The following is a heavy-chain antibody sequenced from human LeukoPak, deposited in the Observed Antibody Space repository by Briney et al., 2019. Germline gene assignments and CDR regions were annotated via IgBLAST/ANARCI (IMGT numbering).Heavy chain of an antibody. V-gene: IGHV3-23*01. CDR2: MKPEGGAT. CDR1: GFTFSSYA. CDR3: TGVGDY. Sequence: GGSLRLSCAASGFTFSSYAMSWVRQAPGKGLVWVSGMKPEGGATYYADSVKGRFTISRDNAKSTVYLQMSSLRAEDTAVYYCTGVGDYWGQGTLVTVSS. D-gene: IGHD2-8*01. J-gene: IGHJ4*02.